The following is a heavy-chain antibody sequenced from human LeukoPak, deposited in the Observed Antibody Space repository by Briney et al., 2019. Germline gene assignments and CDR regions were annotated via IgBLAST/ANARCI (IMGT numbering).Heavy chain of an antibody. CDR3: ARDLSGWGIAADTRAFDI. V-gene: IGHV4-30-4*01. CDR1: GGSISSGDYY. J-gene: IGHJ3*02. Sequence: SETLSLTCTVSGGSISSGDYYWSWIRQPPGKGLEWIGYIYYSGSTYYNPSLKSRVTISVDTSKNQFSLKLSSVTAADTAVYYCARDLSGWGIAADTRAFDIWGQGTMVTVSS. D-gene: IGHD6-13*01. CDR2: IYYSGST.